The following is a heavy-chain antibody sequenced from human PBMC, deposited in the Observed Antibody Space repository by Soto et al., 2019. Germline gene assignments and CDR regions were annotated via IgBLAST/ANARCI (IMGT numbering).Heavy chain of an antibody. CDR2: IKSKTDGGTT. J-gene: IGHJ4*02. CDR1: SVSNAW. V-gene: IGHV3-15*07. CDR3: TTEPGDFWSGYPGGIDY. Sequence: SVSNAWMNWVRQAPGKGLEWVGRIKSKTDGGTTDYAAPVKGRFTISRDDSKNTLYLQMNSLKTEDTAVYYCTTEPGDFWSGYPGGIDYWGQGTLVTVSP. D-gene: IGHD3-3*01.